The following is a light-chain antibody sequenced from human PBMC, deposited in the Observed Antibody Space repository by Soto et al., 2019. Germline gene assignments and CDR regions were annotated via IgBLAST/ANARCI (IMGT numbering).Light chain of an antibody. V-gene: IGKV1-39*01. CDR2: AAV. CDR1: QSISSY. CDR3: QQYHTSPIT. J-gene: IGKJ5*01. Sequence: DIQMTQSPFSLSAYVGDRVTITCRASQSISSYLNWYQQKPGKPPKLLIYAAVSLQSGIPSRFSAYGSGTDFTLTISRLEPEDFAVYYCQQYHTSPITFGQGTRLEIK.